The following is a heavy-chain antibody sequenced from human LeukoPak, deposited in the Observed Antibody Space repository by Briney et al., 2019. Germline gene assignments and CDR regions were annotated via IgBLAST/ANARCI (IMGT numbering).Heavy chain of an antibody. CDR1: GFTFSTYA. J-gene: IGHJ6*02. V-gene: IGHV3-23*01. Sequence: GGSLRLSCAASGFTFSTYAMSWVRQAPGKGLEWVSAISGSGVSTYYADSVKGRFTISRDNSKNTLYLQMNSLRAEDTAVYYCAKDIVYGSGSCLDVWGQGTTVTVSS. CDR2: ISGSGVST. D-gene: IGHD3-10*01. CDR3: AKDIVYGSGSCLDV.